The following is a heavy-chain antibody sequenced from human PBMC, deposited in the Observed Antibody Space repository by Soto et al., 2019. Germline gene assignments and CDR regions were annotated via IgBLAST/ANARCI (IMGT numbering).Heavy chain of an antibody. CDR2: IYYSGST. J-gene: IGHJ6*03. CDR3: ARTSNTRYYYYYYYMDV. CDR1: GGSISSSSYY. Sequence: PSETLSLTCTVSGGSISSSSYYWGWIRQPPGKGLEWIGSIYYSGSTYYNPSLKSRVTISVDTSKNQFSLKLSSVTAADTAVYYCARTSNTRYYYYYYYMDVWGKGTTVTVSS. V-gene: IGHV4-39*01.